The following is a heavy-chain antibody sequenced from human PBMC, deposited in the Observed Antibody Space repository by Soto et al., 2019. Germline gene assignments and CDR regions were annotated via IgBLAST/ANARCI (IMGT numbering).Heavy chain of an antibody. V-gene: IGHV1-8*01. CDR2: MNPNSGNT. Sequence: QVQLVQSGAEVKKPGASVKVSCKASGYTFTSYDINWVRQATGQGLEWMGWMNPNSGNTGYAQTSXGXPTMTRNTSISTAYMEPSSLRSEDTAGYYCARERTGTTSMDVWGQGTTVTVSS. J-gene: IGHJ6*02. CDR3: ARERTGTTSMDV. D-gene: IGHD1-1*01. CDR1: GYTFTSYD.